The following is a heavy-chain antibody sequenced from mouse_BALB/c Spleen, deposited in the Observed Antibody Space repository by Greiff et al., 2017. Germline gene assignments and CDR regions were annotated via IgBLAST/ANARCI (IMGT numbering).Heavy chain of an antibody. CDR1: GYTFTSYW. Sequence: EVQLQQSGTVLARPGASVKMSCKASGYTFTSYWMHWVKQRPGQGLEWIGAIYPGNSDTSYNQKFKGKAKLTAVTSTSTAYMELSSLTNEDSAVYYCTRERGNPHYYAMDYWGQGTSVTVSS. D-gene: IGHD2-1*01. CDR2: IYPGNSDT. J-gene: IGHJ4*01. CDR3: TRERGNPHYYAMDY. V-gene: IGHV1-5*01.